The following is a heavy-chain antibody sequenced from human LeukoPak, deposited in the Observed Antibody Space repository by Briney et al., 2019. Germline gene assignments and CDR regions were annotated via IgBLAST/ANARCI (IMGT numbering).Heavy chain of an antibody. CDR3: AKDLRYCSSTSCYGGPWRFYYYYYMDV. J-gene: IGHJ6*03. CDR2: VNQAGSDK. V-gene: IGHV3-7*01. Sequence: PGGSLRLSCAASGFGFSDYWMSWVRQAPGKGLEWVANVNQAGSDKYYMDSVKGRFTISRGNPENSLYLQMNSLRAEDTAVYYCAKDLRYCSSTSCYGGPWRFYYYYYMDVWGKGTTVTVSS. CDR1: GFGFSDYW. D-gene: IGHD2-2*01.